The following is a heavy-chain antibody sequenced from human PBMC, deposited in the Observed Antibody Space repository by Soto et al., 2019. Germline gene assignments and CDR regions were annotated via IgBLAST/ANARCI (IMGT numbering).Heavy chain of an antibody. V-gene: IGHV1-2*04. CDR2: INPNSGGT. J-gene: IGHJ6*02. Sequence: ASVKVSCKASGYTFTGYYMHWVRQAPGQGLEWMGWINPNSGGTNYAQKFQGWVTMTRDTSISTAYMELSRLRSDDTAVYYCARAPRGDGPGSYYNDLSGMDVWGQGTTVTVSS. CDR3: ARAPRGDGPGSYYNDLSGMDV. D-gene: IGHD3-10*01. CDR1: GYTFTGYY.